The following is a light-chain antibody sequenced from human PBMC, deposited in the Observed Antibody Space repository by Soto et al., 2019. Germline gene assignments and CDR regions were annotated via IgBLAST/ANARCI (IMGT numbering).Light chain of an antibody. Sequence: EIVLTQSPATLYLSPGERATLSCRASQSVSSYLAWYQQKHGQAPRLLIYDASNWATGIPTRFSGSGSGTDFTLTISSLEPEDFAVYYGHHSGNWPPETVGGETKVEIK. CDR1: QSVSSY. CDR3: HHSGNWPPET. J-gene: IGKJ4*01. CDR2: DAS. V-gene: IGKV3-11*01.